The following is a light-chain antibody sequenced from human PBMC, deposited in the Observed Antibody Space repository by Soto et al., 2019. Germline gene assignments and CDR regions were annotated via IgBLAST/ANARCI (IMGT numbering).Light chain of an antibody. J-gene: IGLJ2*01. CDR3: QSYDSSLSGREVV. V-gene: IGLV1-40*01. Sequence: QPVLTQPPSVSGAPGQRVTISCTGSSSNIGAGYDVHWYQQLPGTAPKLLIYGNSNRPSGVPDRFSGSKSGTSASLAITGLQAEDEADYYCQSYDSSLSGREVVFGGGTKLTVL. CDR2: GNS. CDR1: SSNIGAGYD.